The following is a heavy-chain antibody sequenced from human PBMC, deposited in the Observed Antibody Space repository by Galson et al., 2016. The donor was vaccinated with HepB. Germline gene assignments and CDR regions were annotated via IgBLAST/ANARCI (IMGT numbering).Heavy chain of an antibody. Sequence: SLRLSCAASGFIFDDYSMHWVRQTPGKGLEWLSLISWDGQTSYYKDSLRGRFTISRDNSNHSLYLQMDSLTTEDTALYYCARSCYDSGYYLDHWGQGTLVTVSA. V-gene: IGHV3-43*01. CDR3: ARSCYDSGYYLDH. J-gene: IGHJ4*02. CDR2: ISWDGQTS. CDR1: GFIFDDYS. D-gene: IGHD6-19*01.